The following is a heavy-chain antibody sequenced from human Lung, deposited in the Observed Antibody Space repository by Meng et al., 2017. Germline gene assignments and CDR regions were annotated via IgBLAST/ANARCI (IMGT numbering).Heavy chain of an antibody. D-gene: IGHD2-21*01. CDR3: TKNDFYCLGY. Sequence: GLVRGRAPGLVKPSGTSPPPAAVSWGSISSENWWSWVRQPSGKGLEWIGEIYHSGSTNYNPSLKSRITISVDKPKNQFSLTLSSVTAADTAVYYCTKNDFYCLGYWGQGTLVTVSS. J-gene: IGHJ4*02. CDR2: IYHSGST. V-gene: IGHV4-4*02. CDR1: WGSISSENW.